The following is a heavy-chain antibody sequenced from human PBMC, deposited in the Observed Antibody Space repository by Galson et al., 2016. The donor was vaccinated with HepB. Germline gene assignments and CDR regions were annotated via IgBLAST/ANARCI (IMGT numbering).Heavy chain of an antibody. J-gene: IGHJ4*02. Sequence: SLRLSCAASGFAFSRYWMHWVRQAPGKGLDWVSHINSDGGTTTYADSVKGRCTIARDNGGNTLSLQMNSLRAEDTAVYYCAAGYGGDFDYWGQGILVAVS. V-gene: IGHV3-74*01. CDR2: INSDGGTT. CDR1: GFAFSRYW. CDR3: AAGYGGDFDY. D-gene: IGHD4-23*01.